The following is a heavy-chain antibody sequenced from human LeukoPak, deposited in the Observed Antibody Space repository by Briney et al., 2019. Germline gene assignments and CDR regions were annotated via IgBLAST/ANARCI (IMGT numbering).Heavy chain of an antibody. CDR1: GGSISSYY. CDR2: IYYSGST. Sequence: KSSETLSLTCTVSGGSISSYYWSWIRQPPGKGLEWIGYIYYSGSTNYNPSLKSRVTISVDTSKNQFSLKLSSVTAADTAVYYCAGGESSGPSYGPPFDYWGQGTLVTVSS. J-gene: IGHJ4*02. CDR3: AGGESSGPSYGPPFDY. V-gene: IGHV4-59*01. D-gene: IGHD5-18*01.